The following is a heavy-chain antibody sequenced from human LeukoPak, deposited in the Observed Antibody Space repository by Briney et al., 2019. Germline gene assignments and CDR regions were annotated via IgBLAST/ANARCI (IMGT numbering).Heavy chain of an antibody. CDR2: ISAYNGNT. CDR1: GYTFTSYG. J-gene: IGHJ5*02. V-gene: IGHV1-18*01. D-gene: IGHD3-9*01. CDR3: ARDRRGAGYDILTGLNWFDP. Sequence: ASVKVSCKASGYTFTSYGISWVRQAPGQGLEWMGWISAYNGNTNYAQKLQGRVTMTTDTSTSTAYMELRSLRSDDTAVYYCARDRRGAGYDILTGLNWFDPWGQGTLVTVSP.